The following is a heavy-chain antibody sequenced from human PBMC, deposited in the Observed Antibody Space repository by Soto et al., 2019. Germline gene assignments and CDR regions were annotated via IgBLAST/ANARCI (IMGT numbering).Heavy chain of an antibody. CDR2: IIPILGIA. V-gene: IGHV1-69*02. J-gene: IGHJ2*01. Sequence: QVQLVQSGAEVKKPGSSVKVSCKASGGTFSSYTISWVRQAPGQGLEWMGRIIPILGIANYAQNFQGRVTITADKSTSTAYMELSSLSSEDTAVYYGAGVNTVTTSYWYFDLWGRGTLVTVSS. CDR1: GGTFSSYT. D-gene: IGHD4-17*01. CDR3: AGVNTVTTSYWYFDL.